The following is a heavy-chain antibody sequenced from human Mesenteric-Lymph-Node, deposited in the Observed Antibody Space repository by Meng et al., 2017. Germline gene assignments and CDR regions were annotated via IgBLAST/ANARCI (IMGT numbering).Heavy chain of an antibody. J-gene: IGHJ5*02. CDR1: GFTFSSYA. V-gene: IGHV3-23*01. CDR3: AKTRSRPVWFGELLQFDP. D-gene: IGHD3-10*01. CDR2: ISGSGGST. Sequence: GESLKISCAASGFTFSSYAMSWVRQAPGKGLEWVSAISGSGGSTYYADSVKGRFTISRDNSKNTLYLQMNSLRAEDTAVYYCAKTRSRPVWFGELLQFDPWGQGTLVTVSS.